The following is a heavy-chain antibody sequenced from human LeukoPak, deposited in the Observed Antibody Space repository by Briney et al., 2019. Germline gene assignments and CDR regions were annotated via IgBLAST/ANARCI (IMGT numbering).Heavy chain of an antibody. V-gene: IGHV3-23*01. CDR3: AKGGLGVHDY. J-gene: IGHJ4*02. Sequence: PGGPLRLPCAASGFTFSSYAMSWVRQAPGKGLEWVSAITGSGANTYYADSVKGRFTISRDNSKNTLYLQMNSLRADDTAVYYCAKGGLGVHDYWGRGTLVTVSS. D-gene: IGHD3/OR15-3a*01. CDR2: ITGSGANT. CDR1: GFTFSSYA.